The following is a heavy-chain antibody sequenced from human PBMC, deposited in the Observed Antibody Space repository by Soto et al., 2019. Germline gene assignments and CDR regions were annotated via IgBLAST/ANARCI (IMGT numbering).Heavy chain of an antibody. CDR2: TYYRSKWYN. J-gene: IGHJ6*02. CDR1: GDSVSSNSAA. Sequence: SQTLSLTCAISGDSVSSNSAAWNWIRQSPSRGLEWLGRTYYRSKWYNDYAVSVKSRITINPDTSKNQFSLQLNSVTPEDTAVYYCARVVSDELEFRGPISSDYYYYGMDVWGRGTTVTVSS. D-gene: IGHD1-1*01. V-gene: IGHV6-1*01. CDR3: ARVVSDELEFRGPISSDYYYYGMDV.